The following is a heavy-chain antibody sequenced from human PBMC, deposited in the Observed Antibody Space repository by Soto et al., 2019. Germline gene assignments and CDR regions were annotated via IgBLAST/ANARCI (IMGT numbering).Heavy chain of an antibody. D-gene: IGHD5-18*01. CDR1: GFTFISYA. CDR2: ISYDGSNK. CDR3: ARDGGYSYGLTNYYYYGMDV. Sequence: GSLRLSCAASGFTFISYAMHWVLQAPGKGLEWVAVISYDGSNKYYADSVKGRFTISRDNSKNTLYLQMNSLRAEDTAVYYCARDGGYSYGLTNYYYYGMDVWGQGTTVTVSS. V-gene: IGHV3-30-3*01. J-gene: IGHJ6*02.